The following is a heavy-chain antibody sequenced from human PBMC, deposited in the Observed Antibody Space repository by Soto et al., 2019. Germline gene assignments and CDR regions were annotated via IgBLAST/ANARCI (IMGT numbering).Heavy chain of an antibody. CDR3: AKERYSGSYSALFDY. D-gene: IGHD1-26*01. V-gene: IGHV3-30*18. CDR2: ISYDGSNK. Sequence: QVQLVESGGGVVQPGRSLRLSCAASGFTFSSYGMHWVRQAPGKGLEWVAVISYDGSNKYYADSVKGRFTISRDNSKNTLYLQMISLRAEDTAVYYCAKERYSGSYSALFDYWGQGTLVTVSS. J-gene: IGHJ4*02. CDR1: GFTFSSYG.